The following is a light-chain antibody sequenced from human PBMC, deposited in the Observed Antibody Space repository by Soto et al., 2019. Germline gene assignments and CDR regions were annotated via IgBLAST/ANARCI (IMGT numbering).Light chain of an antibody. CDR3: SSYTSSSTLV. Sequence: QSAVTQPASVSGSPGQSITISCTGTSSDVGGYNYVSWYQQHPGKAPKLMIYEVSNRPSGVSNRFSGSKSGNTASLTISGLQPEDEAAYYCSSYTSSSTLVFGGGTKVTVL. CDR1: SSDVGGYNY. J-gene: IGLJ3*02. CDR2: EVS. V-gene: IGLV2-14*01.